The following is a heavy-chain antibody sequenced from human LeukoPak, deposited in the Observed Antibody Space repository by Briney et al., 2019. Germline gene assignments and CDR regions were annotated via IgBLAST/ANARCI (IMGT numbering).Heavy chain of an antibody. CDR1: GFTFSSYG. D-gene: IGHD2-15*01. J-gene: IGHJ4*02. CDR3: AKDPLRYCSGGSCYSKGFDY. Sequence: PGGSLRLSCAASGFTFSSYGMHWVRQAPGKGLERVAVIWYDGSNKYYADSVKGRFTISRDNSKNTLYLQMNSLRAEDTAVYYCAKDPLRYCSGGSCYSKGFDYWGQGTLVTVSS. CDR2: IWYDGSNK. V-gene: IGHV3-33*06.